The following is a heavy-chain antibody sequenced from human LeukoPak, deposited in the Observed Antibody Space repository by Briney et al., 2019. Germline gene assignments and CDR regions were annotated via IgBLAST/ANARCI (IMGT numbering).Heavy chain of an antibody. D-gene: IGHD3-10*01. CDR2: ISWNSGSI. CDR1: GFTFDDYA. CDR3: AKDSGGVILY. V-gene: IGHV3-9*01. J-gene: IGHJ4*02. Sequence: GRSLRLSCAASGFTFDDYAMHWVRQAPGKGLEWVSGISWNSGSIGYADSVKGRFTISRDNAKNSLYLQMNSLRAEDTALYYCAKDSGGVILYWGQGTLVTVSS.